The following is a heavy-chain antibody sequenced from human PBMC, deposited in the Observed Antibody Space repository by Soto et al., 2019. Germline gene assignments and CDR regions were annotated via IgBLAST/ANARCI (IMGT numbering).Heavy chain of an antibody. CDR1: GGSISSYY. V-gene: IGHV4-59*08. Sequence: QVQLQESGPGLVKPSETLSLTCTVSGGSISSYYWSWIRQPPGKGLECIGYIYYSGSTNYNPSLKRRVTISVDTSKNQFSLKLNSMTAADTAVYYCARHNYGSGSTYCDYWGQGTLVTVSS. J-gene: IGHJ4*02. CDR3: ARHNYGSGSTYCDY. CDR2: IYYSGST. D-gene: IGHD3-10*01.